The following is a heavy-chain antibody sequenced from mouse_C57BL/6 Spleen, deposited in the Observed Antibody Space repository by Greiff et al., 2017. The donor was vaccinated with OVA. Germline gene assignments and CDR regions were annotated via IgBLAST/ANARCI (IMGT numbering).Heavy chain of an antibody. CDR1: GFSLSTSGMG. CDR2: IYWDDDK. V-gene: IGHV8-12*01. Sequence: QVTLKESGPGILQSSQTLSLTCSFSGFSLSTSGMGVSWIRQPSGKGLEWLAHIYWDDDKRYNPSLKSRLTISKDTSRNQVFLKITSVDTADTATYYCARRVDYGSSYSYAMDYWGQGTSVTVSS. J-gene: IGHJ4*01. D-gene: IGHD1-1*01. CDR3: ARRVDYGSSYSYAMDY.